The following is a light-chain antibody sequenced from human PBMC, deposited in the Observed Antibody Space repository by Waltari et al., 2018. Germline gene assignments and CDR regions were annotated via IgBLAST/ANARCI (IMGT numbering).Light chain of an antibody. Sequence: EIVMTQSPASLSLSPGERASLSCRASQSVSTNLAWYQQIPGQAPRLLIYGASTRATGNPARFSGSGSGSEFTLTISSLQSEDFGVYYCQQYNDWPPWTFGQGTKVEIK. CDR3: QQYNDWPPWT. J-gene: IGKJ1*01. CDR2: GAS. V-gene: IGKV3-15*01. CDR1: QSVSTN.